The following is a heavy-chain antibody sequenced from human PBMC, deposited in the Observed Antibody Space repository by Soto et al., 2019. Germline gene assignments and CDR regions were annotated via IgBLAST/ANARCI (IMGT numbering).Heavy chain of an antibody. J-gene: IGHJ4*02. D-gene: IGHD6-19*01. CDR3: VRFSILVSGRGRGAFFDS. Sequence: PGGSLRLSCAASGFTFSNYWMSWVRQVPGKGLAWVSNIKEDGSEKYYVDSVKGRFTISRDNAKNSVHLQMNSLRDEDTAVYYCVRFSILVSGRGRGAFFDSWGQGTTVTVSS. CDR1: GFTFSNYW. V-gene: IGHV3-7*03. CDR2: IKEDGSEK.